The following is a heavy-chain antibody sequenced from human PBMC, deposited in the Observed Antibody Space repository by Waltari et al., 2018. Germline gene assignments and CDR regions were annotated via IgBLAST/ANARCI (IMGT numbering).Heavy chain of an antibody. Sequence: QVQLVESGGGVVQPGRSLRLSCAASGFTFSSYGMHWVRQAPGKGLEWVAVISYDGSNKYYADSVKGRFTISRDNSKNTLFLQMNSLRAEDTAVYYCAKYGVTAMLPYFDCWGQGTLVTVSS. J-gene: IGHJ4*02. CDR3: AKYGVTAMLPYFDC. CDR1: GFTFSSYG. V-gene: IGHV3-30*18. CDR2: ISYDGSNK. D-gene: IGHD5-18*01.